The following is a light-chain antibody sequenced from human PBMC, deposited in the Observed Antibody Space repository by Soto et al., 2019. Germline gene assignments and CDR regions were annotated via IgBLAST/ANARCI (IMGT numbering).Light chain of an antibody. Sequence: EIVLTQSPGTLSLSPGERATLSCRSSHSVSSNYLAWYQQKPGQAPRLLIYDVSSRATGIPVRFSGSGSGTDFSLTISILEPVDFAVYYCQQYGISPTFGQGTKVEIK. V-gene: IGKV3-20*01. CDR3: QQYGISPT. J-gene: IGKJ1*01. CDR1: HSVSSNY. CDR2: DVS.